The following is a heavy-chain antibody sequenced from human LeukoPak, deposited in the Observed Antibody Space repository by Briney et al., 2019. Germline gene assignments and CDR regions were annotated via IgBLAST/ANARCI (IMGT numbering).Heavy chain of an antibody. CDR3: AREPVGELLDY. CDR1: GGSISSGDYY. CDR2: IYYSGST. J-gene: IGHJ4*02. D-gene: IGHD3-10*01. Sequence: KPSETLSLTCTVSGGSISSGDYYWSWIRQPPGKGLEWIGYIYYSGSTYYNPSLKSRVTISVDTSKNQFSLKLSSVTAADTAVYYCAREPVGELLDYWGQGTLVTVSS. V-gene: IGHV4-30-4*01.